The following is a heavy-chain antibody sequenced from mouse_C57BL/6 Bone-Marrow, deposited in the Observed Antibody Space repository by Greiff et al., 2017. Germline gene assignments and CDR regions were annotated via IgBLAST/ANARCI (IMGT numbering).Heavy chain of an antibody. CDR1: GYTFTSYN. V-gene: IGHV1-12*01. CDR2: IYPGNGDT. J-gene: IGHJ3*01. D-gene: IGHD2-3*01. CDR3: AREVDDGYYGWFAY. Sequence: LQQSGAELVRPGASVKMYCKASGYTFTSYNMHWVKQTPRQGLEWIGAIYPGNGDTSYNQKFKGQATVTVDKSSSTAYMELRSLTSEDTAVYYCAREVDDGYYGWFAYWGQGTLVTVSA.